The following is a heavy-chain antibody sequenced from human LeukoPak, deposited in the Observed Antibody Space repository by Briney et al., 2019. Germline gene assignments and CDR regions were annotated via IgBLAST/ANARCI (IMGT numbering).Heavy chain of an antibody. D-gene: IGHD6-19*01. J-gene: IGHJ4*02. Sequence: PSETLSLTCTVSGGSMSPYHWGWIRQPPGKGLEWIGYICYSGSTNYNPSLKSRVTISVDTSKNQFSLKVSSVTAADTAVYYCARDSGPRFDYWGQGTLVTVSS. CDR2: ICYSGST. CDR1: GGSMSPYH. V-gene: IGHV4-59*01. CDR3: ARDSGPRFDY.